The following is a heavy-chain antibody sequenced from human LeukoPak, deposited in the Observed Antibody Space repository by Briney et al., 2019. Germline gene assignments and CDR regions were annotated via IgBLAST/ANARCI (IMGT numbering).Heavy chain of an antibody. J-gene: IGHJ6*03. CDR1: GGSISSSSYY. V-gene: IGHV4-39*07. CDR3: AREIYSSSWYRGEGYYYYMDV. CDR2: IYYSGST. D-gene: IGHD6-13*01. Sequence: PSETLSLTCTVSGGSISSSSYYWGWIRQPPGKGLEWIGSIYYSGSTYYNPSLKSRVTISVDTSKNQFSLKLSSVTAADTAVYYCAREIYSSSWYRGEGYYYYMDVWGKGTTVTVSS.